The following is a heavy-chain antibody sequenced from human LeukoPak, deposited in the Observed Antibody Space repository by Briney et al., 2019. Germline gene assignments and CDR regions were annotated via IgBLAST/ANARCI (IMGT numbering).Heavy chain of an antibody. Sequence: GGSLRLSCAASGFTFSSYWMSWVRQAPGKGLEWVANIKQDGSEKYYVDSVKGRFTISRDNAKNSLYLQMNSLRAEDTAVYYCARLDIAVTGNTFDYWGQGTLVTVSS. D-gene: IGHD6-19*01. V-gene: IGHV3-7*01. J-gene: IGHJ4*02. CDR2: IKQDGSEK. CDR3: ARLDIAVTGNTFDY. CDR1: GFTFSSYW.